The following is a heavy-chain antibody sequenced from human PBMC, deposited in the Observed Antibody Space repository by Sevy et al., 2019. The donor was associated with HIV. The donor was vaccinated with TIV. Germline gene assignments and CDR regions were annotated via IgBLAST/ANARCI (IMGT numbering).Heavy chain of an antibody. CDR2: ICHRGST. CDR3: ATAITVTGYGMDV. V-gene: IGHV4-4*02. Sequence: SETLSLTCAVSGGSISGSNWWSWVRQPPGKGLEWIGEICHRGSTDYSPSLKRRVTISLDKSKNQVSLKMSSVTAADTAVYYCATAITVTGYGMDVWGQGTTVTVSS. CDR1: GGSISGSNW. D-gene: IGHD6-19*01. J-gene: IGHJ6*02.